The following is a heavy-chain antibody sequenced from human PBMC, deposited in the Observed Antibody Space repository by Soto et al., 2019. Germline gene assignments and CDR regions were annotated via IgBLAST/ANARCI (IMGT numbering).Heavy chain of an antibody. CDR3: FKKRDFFDTFFDY. D-gene: IGHD3-3*01. Sequence: PSETLSLTCTVSGGSISSSSYYWGWIRQPPGKGLEWIGSIYYSGSTYYNPSLKSRVTISVDTSKNQFSLKLSSVTAADTAVYYCFKKRDFFDTFFDYWGQGPLVTVSS. V-gene: IGHV4-39*01. CDR1: GGSISSSSYY. CDR2: IYYSGST. J-gene: IGHJ4*02.